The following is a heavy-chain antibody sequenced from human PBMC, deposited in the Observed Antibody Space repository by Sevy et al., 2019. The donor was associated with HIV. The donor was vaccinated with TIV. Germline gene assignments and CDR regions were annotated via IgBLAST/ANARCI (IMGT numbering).Heavy chain of an antibody. CDR1: GFPFSSYW. J-gene: IGHJ5*02. CDR3: ATSGGET. D-gene: IGHD3-16*01. CDR2: IKQDGSEK. V-gene: IGHV3-7*01. Sequence: GGSLRLSCAASGFPFSSYWMNWIRQAPGKGLEWVANIKQDGSEKYYVDSVKGRFTISRDNAKNSLYLEMNTLRAEDTAVYYCATSGGETWGQGTLVTVSS.